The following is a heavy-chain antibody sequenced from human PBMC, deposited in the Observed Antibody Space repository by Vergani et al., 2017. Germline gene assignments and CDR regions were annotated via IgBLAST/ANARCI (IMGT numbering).Heavy chain of an antibody. CDR3: ARGQTGYSRDWSTYFFYMDV. CDR2: IYYSGST. J-gene: IGHJ6*03. V-gene: IGHV4-30-4*08. CDR1: GGSISSGDYY. D-gene: IGHD3/OR15-3a*01. Sequence: QVQLQESGPGLVKPSQTLSLTCTVSGGSISSGDYYWSWVRQPPGKGLEWIGYIYYSGSTYYNPSLKSRLTISVDTSKNQFSLKLSSVTAADTAVYYCARGQTGYSRDWSTYFFYMDVWGKGTTVTVSS.